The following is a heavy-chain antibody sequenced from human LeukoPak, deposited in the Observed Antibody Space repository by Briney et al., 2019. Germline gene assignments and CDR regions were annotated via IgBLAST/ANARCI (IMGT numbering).Heavy chain of an antibody. V-gene: IGHV3-48*04. D-gene: IGHD3-10*02. J-gene: IGHJ6*04. CDR3: AELGITMIGGV. Sequence: GGSLRLSCAASGFTFSSYSMTWVRQAPGKGLEWVSSISSSGSTIYYADSVKGRFTISRDNAKNSLYLQMNSLRAEDTAVYYCAELGITMIGGVWGKGTTVTISS. CDR2: ISSSGSTI. CDR1: GFTFSSYS.